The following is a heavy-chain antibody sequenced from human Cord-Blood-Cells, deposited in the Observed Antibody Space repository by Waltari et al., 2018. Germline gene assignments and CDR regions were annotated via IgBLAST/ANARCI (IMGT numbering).Heavy chain of an antibody. CDR1: GYTFTSCD. CDR3: ARGNGSYFDY. Sequence: QVQLVQSGAEVKNPGASVRVSCAAAGYTFTSCDLNWVRQATGQGLEWTGWMNPKSGNTGYAQKFQGRVTMTRNTSISTAYMELSSLRSEDTAVYYCARGNGSYFDYWGQGTLVTVSS. CDR2: MNPKSGNT. V-gene: IGHV1-8*01. J-gene: IGHJ4*02. D-gene: IGHD1-26*01.